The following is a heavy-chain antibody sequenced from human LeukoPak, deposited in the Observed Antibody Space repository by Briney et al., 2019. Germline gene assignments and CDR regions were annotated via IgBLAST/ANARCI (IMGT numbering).Heavy chain of an antibody. J-gene: IGHJ4*02. V-gene: IGHV4-59*01. CDR3: ARVSGYDWESFYDY. Sequence: SETLSLTCTVSGGSISSYYWSWIRQPPGKGLEWIGYIHYSWSTNYNPSLKSRVTISVDTPKNQFSPKLSSVTPPDPAVHYCARVSGYDWESFYDYWGQGTLVTVSS. CDR2: IHYSWST. CDR1: GGSISSYY. D-gene: IGHD5-12*01.